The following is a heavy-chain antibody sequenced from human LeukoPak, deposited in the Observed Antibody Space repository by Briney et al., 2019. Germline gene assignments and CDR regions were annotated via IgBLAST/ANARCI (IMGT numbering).Heavy chain of an antibody. V-gene: IGHV4-59*01. CDR1: GGSISSYY. D-gene: IGHD2-15*01. CDR3: ALVVAATLRVNDAFDI. CDR2: IYYSGST. Sequence: PSETLSLTCTVSGGSISSYYWSWIRQPPGKGLEWIGYIYYSGSTNYNPSLESRVTISVDTSKNQFSLKLSSVTAADTAVYYCALVVAATLRVNDAFDIWGQGTMVTVSS. J-gene: IGHJ3*02.